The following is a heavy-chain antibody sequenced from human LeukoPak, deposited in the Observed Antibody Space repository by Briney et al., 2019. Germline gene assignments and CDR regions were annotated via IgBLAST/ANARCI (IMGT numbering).Heavy chain of an antibody. D-gene: IGHD5-12*01. CDR1: GFTFSTYG. CDR3: AKEYSGYDFDY. CDR2: ISDSGGST. Sequence: GGSLRLSCEASGFTFSTYGMSWVRQAPGKGLEWVSGISDSGGSTFYADSVKGRFTISRDNSKNTLYLQMSSLRAEDTAVYYCAKEYSGYDFDYWGQGTLVTVSS. J-gene: IGHJ4*02. V-gene: IGHV3-23*01.